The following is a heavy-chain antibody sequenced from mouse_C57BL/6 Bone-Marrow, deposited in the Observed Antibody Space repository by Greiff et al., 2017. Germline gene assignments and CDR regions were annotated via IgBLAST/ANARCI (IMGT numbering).Heavy chain of an antibody. CDR3: ARRPDGDWYFDV. V-gene: IGHV1-63*01. CDR2: IYPGGGYT. J-gene: IGHJ1*03. CDR1: GYTFTNYW. Sequence: QVQLQQSGAELVRPGTSVKMSCKASGYTFTNYWIGWAKQRPGHGLEWIGDIYPGGGYTNYNEKFKGKATLTADKSYSTAYMQFSSLTSEDSAIYYCARRPDGDWYFDVWGTGTTVTVSS.